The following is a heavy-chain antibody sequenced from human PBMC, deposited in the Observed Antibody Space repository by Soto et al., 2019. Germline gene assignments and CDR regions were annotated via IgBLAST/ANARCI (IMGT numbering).Heavy chain of an antibody. Sequence: GESLKISCNGSGYSFTSYWIGWVRQMPGKGLEWMGIIYPGDSDTRYSPSFQGQVTISADKSISTAYLQWSSLKASDTAMYYCARPRRPGSGYEPFDYWGQGTLVTVSS. D-gene: IGHD5-12*01. CDR2: IYPGDSDT. J-gene: IGHJ4*02. V-gene: IGHV5-51*01. CDR3: ARPRRPGSGYEPFDY. CDR1: GYSFTSYW.